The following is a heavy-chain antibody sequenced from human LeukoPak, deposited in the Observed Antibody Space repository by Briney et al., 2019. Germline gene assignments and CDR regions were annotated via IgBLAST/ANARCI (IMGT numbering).Heavy chain of an antibody. CDR2: IDHNGNT. D-gene: IGHD3-10*02. Sequence: SETLSLTCAVYVGSFSGYHWSWIRQAPGKGLEWIGEIDHNGNTNYKSSLKSRVTISADTSKNQFSLKMTSLTAADTAVYYCAELGITMIGGVWGKGTTVTISS. CDR3: AELGITMIGGV. CDR1: VGSFSGYH. J-gene: IGHJ6*04. V-gene: IGHV4-34*01.